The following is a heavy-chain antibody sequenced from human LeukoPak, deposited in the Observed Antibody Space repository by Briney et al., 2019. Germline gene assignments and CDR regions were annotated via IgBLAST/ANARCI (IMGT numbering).Heavy chain of an antibody. Sequence: SETLSLTCTVSGVSISSYFWSWIRQPAGKGLEWIGHIYTSGNTNYSPSLKSRVTMSADTSKNQFSLKLSSVTAADTAVYYCARNAGDIWGQGILVTVSS. CDR1: GVSISSYF. D-gene: IGHD1-14*01. CDR3: ARNAGDI. V-gene: IGHV4-4*07. CDR2: IYTSGNT. J-gene: IGHJ4*02.